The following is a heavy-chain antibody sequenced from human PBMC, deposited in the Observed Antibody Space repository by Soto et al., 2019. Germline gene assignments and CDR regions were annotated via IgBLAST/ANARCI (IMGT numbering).Heavy chain of an antibody. CDR2: ISGNGGST. D-gene: IGHD6-6*01. CDR3: AKDRTFGPPLVRFDS. J-gene: IGHJ4*02. V-gene: IGHV3-23*01. CDR1: GFTFSVYA. Sequence: GGSLRLSCGASGFTFSVYAMTWVRQAPGKGLEWVSAISGNGGSTYYADSVKGRFTISRDNSKSTLHLQMNSLRVEDTAVYYCAKDRTFGPPLVRFDSWGQGTLVTVSS.